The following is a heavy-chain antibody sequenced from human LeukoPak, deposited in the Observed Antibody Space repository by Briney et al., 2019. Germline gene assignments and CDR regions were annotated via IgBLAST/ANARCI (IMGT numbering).Heavy chain of an antibody. Sequence: VASVKVSCKASGYTFTGYYVHWVRQAPGQGLEWMGWISAYNGNTNYAQKLQGRVTMTTDTSTSTAYMELRSLRSDDTAVYYCAREVPGYSGYADERRTDAFDIWGQGTMVTVSS. V-gene: IGHV1-18*04. D-gene: IGHD5-12*01. J-gene: IGHJ3*02. CDR2: ISAYNGNT. CDR3: AREVPGYSGYADERRTDAFDI. CDR1: GYTFTGYY.